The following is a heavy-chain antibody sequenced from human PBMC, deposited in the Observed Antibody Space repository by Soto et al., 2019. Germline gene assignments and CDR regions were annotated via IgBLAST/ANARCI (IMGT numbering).Heavy chain of an antibody. Sequence: QVQLVQSGAEVKKPGSSVKVSCKASGGTFSSYAISWVRQAPGQGLEWMGGIIPIFGTANYAQKFQGRVTITADESTSTAYMELSSLRAEDTAVYYWARGVTMRGGTSVAYWFDPWGQGTLVTVSS. V-gene: IGHV1-69*12. CDR1: GGTFSSYA. D-gene: IGHD3-22*01. CDR2: IIPIFGTA. CDR3: ARGVTMRGGTSVAYWFDP. J-gene: IGHJ5*02.